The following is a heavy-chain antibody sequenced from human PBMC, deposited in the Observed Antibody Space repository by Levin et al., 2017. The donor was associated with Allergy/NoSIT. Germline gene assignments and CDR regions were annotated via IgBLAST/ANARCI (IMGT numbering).Heavy chain of an antibody. CDR1: GGSFSGYY. CDR3: ARGDGGCSGGSCYLNDY. CDR2: INHSGST. J-gene: IGHJ4*02. V-gene: IGHV4-34*01. D-gene: IGHD2-15*01. Sequence: SETLSLTCAVYGGSFSGYYWSWIRQPPGKGLEWIGEINHSGSTNYNPSLKSRVTISVDTSKNQFSLKLSSVTAADTAVYYCARGDGGCSGGSCYLNDYWGQGTLVTVSS.